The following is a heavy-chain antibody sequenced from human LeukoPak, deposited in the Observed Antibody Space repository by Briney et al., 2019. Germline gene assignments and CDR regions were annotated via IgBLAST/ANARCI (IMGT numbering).Heavy chain of an antibody. J-gene: IGHJ6*02. CDR3: ARATNWNHYYYYYGMDV. V-gene: IGHV3-30*04. Sequence: GRSLRLSCAASGFTFSSYAMHWVRQAPGKGLEWVAVISYDGSNKYYADSVKGRFTISRDNSKNTLYLQMNSLRAEDMAVYYCARATNWNHYYYYYGMDVWGQGTTVTVSS. D-gene: IGHD1-1*01. CDR1: GFTFSSYA. CDR2: ISYDGSNK.